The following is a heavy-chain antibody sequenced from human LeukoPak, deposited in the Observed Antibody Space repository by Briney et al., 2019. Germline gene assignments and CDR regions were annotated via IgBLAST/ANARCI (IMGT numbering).Heavy chain of an antibody. CDR1: GFTFSSYS. CDR2: ISSSSSNI. J-gene: IGHJ4*02. CDR3: ARDLAWGAFDY. Sequence: GGSLRLSCAASGFTFSSYSMNWVRQAPGKGLEWVSSISSSSSNIYYADSVKGRFTISRDNAKNTLYLQMNSLRVEDTAVYYCARDLAWGAFDYWGQGTLVTVSS. V-gene: IGHV3-21*04. D-gene: IGHD3-16*01.